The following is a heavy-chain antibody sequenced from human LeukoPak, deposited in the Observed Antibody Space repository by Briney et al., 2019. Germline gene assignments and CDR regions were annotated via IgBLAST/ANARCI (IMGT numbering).Heavy chain of an antibody. CDR2: ISVSGSIT. CDR1: GFTFSNYA. V-gene: IGHV3-23*01. J-gene: IGHJ4*02. CDR3: AKLVLIVAAATPRGFFDY. Sequence: GSLRLSCAVSGFTFSNYAMSWVRQAPGKGLEWVSSISVSGSITYYADSVKGRFTISRDNSKNTLYLQVNSLRAEDTAVYYCAKLVLIVAAATPRGFFDYWGQGTLVTVSS. D-gene: IGHD2-21*01.